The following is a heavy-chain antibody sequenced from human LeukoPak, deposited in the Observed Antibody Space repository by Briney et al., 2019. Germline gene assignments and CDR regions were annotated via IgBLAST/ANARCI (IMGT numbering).Heavy chain of an antibody. D-gene: IGHD3-22*01. V-gene: IGHV4-59*01. CDR3: ARGPHYYDSSKT. CDR1: GGSISSYY. Sequence: SETLSLTCTASGGSISSYYWSWIRQPPGKGLEWIGYIYYSGSTNYNPSLKSRVTISVDTSKNQFSLKLSSVTAADTAVYYCARGPHYYDSSKTWGQGTMVTVSS. J-gene: IGHJ3*01. CDR2: IYYSGST.